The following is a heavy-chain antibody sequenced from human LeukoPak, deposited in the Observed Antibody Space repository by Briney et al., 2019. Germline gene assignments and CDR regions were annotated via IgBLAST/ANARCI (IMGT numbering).Heavy chain of an antibody. CDR2: INPNSGGT. D-gene: IGHD1-20*01. Sequence: ASVKVSCKASGYTFTSYDINWVRQAPGQGLEWMGWINPNSGGTNYAQKFQGRVTMTRDTSISTAYMELSRLRSDDTAVYYCARMGITGTLIWGQGTMVTVSS. J-gene: IGHJ3*02. CDR3: ARMGITGTLI. CDR1: GYTFTSYD. V-gene: IGHV1-2*02.